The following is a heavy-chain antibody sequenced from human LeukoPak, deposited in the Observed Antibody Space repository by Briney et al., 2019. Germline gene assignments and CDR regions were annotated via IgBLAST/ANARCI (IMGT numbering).Heavy chain of an antibody. CDR1: GYTLTELS. CDR3: ATFLTRVTMVRGVLYPPRNHGMDV. D-gene: IGHD3-10*01. CDR2: FDPEDGET. Sequence: ASVKVSCKVSGYTLTELSMHWVRQAPGKGLEWMGGFDPEDGETIYAQKFQGRVTMTEDTSTDTAYMELSSLRSEDTAVYYCATFLTRVTMVRGVLYPPRNHGMDVWGQGTLVTVSS. V-gene: IGHV1-24*01. J-gene: IGHJ6*02.